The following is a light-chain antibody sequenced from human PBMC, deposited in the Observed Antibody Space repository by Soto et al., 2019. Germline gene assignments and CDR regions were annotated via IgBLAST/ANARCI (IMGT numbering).Light chain of an antibody. CDR2: GAS. CDR1: QGIINY. CDR3: QQLFIYPPT. J-gene: IGKJ3*01. Sequence: IQLTQSPSSLSASVGDRVTITCRASQGIINYLAWYQQKPGKAPKLLIYGASTLQSVVPSRFGGSGSGTDFTLTVSSLQPEDCASYYCQQLFIYPPTFGPGTKVDIK. V-gene: IGKV1-9*01.